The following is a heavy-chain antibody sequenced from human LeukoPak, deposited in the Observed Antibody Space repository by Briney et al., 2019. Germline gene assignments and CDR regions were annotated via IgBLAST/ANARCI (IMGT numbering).Heavy chain of an antibody. CDR2: ISGSGGGGTT. Sequence: GGSLRLSCAASGFTFSSYAMSWVRQAPGKGLEWVSTISGSGGGGTTYYADSVKGRFTISRDNSKNKLYLQMNSLRAEDTAVYYCARDYYYDSSAYWGQGTLDTL. D-gene: IGHD3-22*01. J-gene: IGHJ4*02. V-gene: IGHV3-23*01. CDR1: GFTFSSYA. CDR3: ARDYYYDSSAY.